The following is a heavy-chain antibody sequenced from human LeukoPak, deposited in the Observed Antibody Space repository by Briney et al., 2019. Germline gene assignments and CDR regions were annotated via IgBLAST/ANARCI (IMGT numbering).Heavy chain of an antibody. D-gene: IGHD3-22*01. CDR2: FDPEDGET. CDR3: ATSYYYDSSGYRMATY. V-gene: IGHV1-24*01. J-gene: IGHJ4*01. Sequence: ASVKVSCKVSGYTLTELSMHWVRQAPGKGLEWMGGFDPEDGETIYAQKFQGRVTMTEDTSTDTAYMELSSLRSEDTAVYYCATSYYYDSSGYRMATYWXXGTXVTXSS. CDR1: GYTLTELS.